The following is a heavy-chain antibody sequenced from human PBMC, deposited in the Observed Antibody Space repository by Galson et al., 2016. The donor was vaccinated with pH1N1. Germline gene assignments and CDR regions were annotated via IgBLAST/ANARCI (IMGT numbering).Heavy chain of an antibody. D-gene: IGHD3-3*01. CDR3: ARDEGYYSR. CDR1: GGPFSSYT. Sequence: SVKVSCKASGGPFSSYTISWVRQAPGQGLEWVGRITPVLRTATYAQNFQGRVAMTIDTSTSTANMELRSLRSDDTAVYYCARDEGYYSRWGQGTLVTVSS. CDR2: ITPVLRTA. V-gene: IGHV1-69*08. J-gene: IGHJ4*02.